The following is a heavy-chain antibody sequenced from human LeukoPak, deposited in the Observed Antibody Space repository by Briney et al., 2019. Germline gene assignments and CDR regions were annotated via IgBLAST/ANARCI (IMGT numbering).Heavy chain of an antibody. CDR1: GYTFTSYG. V-gene: IGHV1-18*01. CDR2: ISAYNGNT. CDR3: ARDRVPYGGNPILDY. Sequence: GASVKVSCKASGYTFTSYGVSWVRQAPGQGLEWMGWISAYNGNTNYAQKPQGRVTMTTDTSTSTAYMELRSLRSDDTAVYYCARDRVPYGGNPILDYWGQGTLVTVSS. D-gene: IGHD4-23*01. J-gene: IGHJ4*02.